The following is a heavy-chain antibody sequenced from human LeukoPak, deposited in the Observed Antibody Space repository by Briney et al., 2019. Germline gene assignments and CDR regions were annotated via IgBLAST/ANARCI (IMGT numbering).Heavy chain of an antibody. J-gene: IGHJ1*01. V-gene: IGHV1-24*01. Sequence: ASVKVSCKVSGCTLTELSMHWVRQAPGKGLEWMGGFDPEDGETIYAQKFQGRVTMTEDTSTDTAYMELSSLRSEDTAVYYCAEAGSGYYYDSSGYSYFQHWGQGTLVTVSS. CDR1: GCTLTELS. CDR3: AEAGSGYYYDSSGYSYFQH. CDR2: FDPEDGET. D-gene: IGHD3-22*01.